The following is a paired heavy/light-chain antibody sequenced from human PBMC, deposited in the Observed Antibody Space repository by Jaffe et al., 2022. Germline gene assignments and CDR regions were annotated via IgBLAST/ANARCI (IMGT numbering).Light chain of an antibody. J-gene: IGLJ2*01. Sequence: QLVLTQSPSASASLGASVKLTCTLSSGHSSYAIAWHQQQPEKGPRYLMKLNSDGSHSKGDGIPDRFSGSSSGAERYLTISSLQSEDEADYYCQTWGTGIGVFGGGTKLTVL. CDR2: LNSDGSH. V-gene: IGLV4-69*01. CDR3: QTWGTGIGV. CDR1: SGHSSYA.
Heavy chain of an antibody. CDR2: ISSSGSTI. D-gene: IGHD3-22*01. J-gene: IGHJ4*02. Sequence: EVQLVESGGGLVQPGGSLRLSCAASGFTFSSYEMNWVRQAPGKGLEWVSYISSSGSTIYYADSVKGRFTISRDNAKNSLYLQMNSLRAEDTAVYYCACGNYYDSSGYYHGRGYWGQGTLVTVSS. CDR1: GFTFSSYE. V-gene: IGHV3-48*03. CDR3: ACGNYYDSSGYYHGRGY.